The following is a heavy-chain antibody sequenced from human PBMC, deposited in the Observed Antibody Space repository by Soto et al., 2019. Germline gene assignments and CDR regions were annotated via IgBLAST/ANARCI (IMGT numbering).Heavy chain of an antibody. CDR2: IAYDGSNA. Sequence: PGGSLRLSCAASGFTFRNYAAHWVSQAPGKGLECLAVIAYDGSNAFYRDSVKGRFTISRDNSKNTLYLHMNSLRSEDTGVYYCARGDREDILVVVGARPGEYGIDIWGQGTTVTVSS. J-gene: IGHJ6*02. V-gene: IGHV3-30-3*01. CDR3: ARGDREDILVVVGARPGEYGIDI. CDR1: GFTFRNYA. D-gene: IGHD2-15*01.